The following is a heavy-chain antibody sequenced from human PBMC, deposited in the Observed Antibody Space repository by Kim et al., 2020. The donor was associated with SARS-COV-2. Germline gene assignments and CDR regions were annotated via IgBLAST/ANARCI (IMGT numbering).Heavy chain of an antibody. CDR2: IKSKNDGGAI. CDR1: GFRFPNIW. V-gene: IGHV3-15*01. J-gene: IGHJ4*02. CDR3: AWYGGYFDF. Sequence: GGSLRLSCEASGFRFPNIWLGWVRQAPGKGLEWVGRIKSKNDGGAIDYAASVKGRFTISRDDSTDTLFLQMSSLKTEDTAVYYCAWYGGYFDFWGQGTLVTVSS. D-gene: IGHD3-10*01.